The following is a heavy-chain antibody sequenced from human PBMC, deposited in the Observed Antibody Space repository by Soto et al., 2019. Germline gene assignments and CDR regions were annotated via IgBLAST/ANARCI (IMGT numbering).Heavy chain of an antibody. D-gene: IGHD6-6*01. J-gene: IGHJ4*02. CDR3: ARAYRGVRGIAARFDY. CDR2: INPNSGGT. V-gene: IGHV1-2*04. CDR1: GYTFTGYY. Sequence: ASVKVSCKASGYTFTGYYMHWVRQAPGQGLEWMGWINPNSGGTNYAQKFQGWVTMTRDTSISTAYMELSRLRSDDTAVYYCARAYRGVRGIAARFDYWGQGTLVTVSS.